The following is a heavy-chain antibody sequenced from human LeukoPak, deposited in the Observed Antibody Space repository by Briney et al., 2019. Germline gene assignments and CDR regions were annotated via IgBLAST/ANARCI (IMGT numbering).Heavy chain of an antibody. CDR2: IGSSASIE. J-gene: IGHJ4*02. CDR3: ARTNPVYGDYDY. V-gene: IGHV3-11*01. CDR1: GFTFTDYY. D-gene: IGHD4-17*01. Sequence: GGSLRLSCVSSGFTFTDYYMSWIRHAPGKGLEWVSDIGSSASIESYGDSVRGRFTVSRDNSKNSLFLQMNSLRAEDTAVYYCARTNPVYGDYDYWGQGTLVTVSS.